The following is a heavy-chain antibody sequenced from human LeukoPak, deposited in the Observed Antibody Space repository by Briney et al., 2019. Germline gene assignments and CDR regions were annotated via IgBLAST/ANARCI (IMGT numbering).Heavy chain of an antibody. CDR3: ARMTRHYYGSGSYPDY. J-gene: IGHJ4*02. CDR1: GFTFSSYG. V-gene: IGHV3-33*01. Sequence: PGGSLRLPCAASGFTFSSYGMHWVRQAPGKGLEWVAVIWYDGSNKYYADSVKGRFTISRDNSKNTLYLQMNSLRAEDTAVYYCARMTRHYYGSGSYPDYWGQGTLVTVSS. D-gene: IGHD3-10*01. CDR2: IWYDGSNK.